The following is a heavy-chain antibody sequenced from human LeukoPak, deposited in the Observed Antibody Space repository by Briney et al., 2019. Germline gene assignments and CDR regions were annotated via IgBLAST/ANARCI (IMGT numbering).Heavy chain of an antibody. CDR1: GVTFRNAW. J-gene: IGHJ4*02. CDR3: TTLQWELPQSLDY. V-gene: IGHV3-15*01. CDR2: IKSKTDGGTT. D-gene: IGHD1-26*01. Sequence: GGPLRLSCAASGVTFRNAWMSWVRQAPGKGLEWVGHIKSKTDGGTTDYAAPVKGRFTISRDDSKDTLYLQMNSLKTEDTAVYYCTTLQWELPQSLDYWGQGTLVTVSS.